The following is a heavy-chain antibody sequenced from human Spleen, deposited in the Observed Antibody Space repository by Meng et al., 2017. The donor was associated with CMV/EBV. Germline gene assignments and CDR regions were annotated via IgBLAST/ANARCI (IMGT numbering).Heavy chain of an antibody. CDR3: ARFTIFGLFIAHDY. CDR1: GYTFTSYG. V-gene: IGHV1-18*01. CDR2: ISAYNGNT. J-gene: IGHJ4*02. Sequence: ASVKVSCKASGYTFTSYGISWVRQAPGQGLEWMGWISAYNGNTNYAQKLQGRVTMTTDTSTSTAYMELSSLRSEDTAVYYCARFTIFGLFIAHDYWGQGTLVTVSS. D-gene: IGHD3-3*01.